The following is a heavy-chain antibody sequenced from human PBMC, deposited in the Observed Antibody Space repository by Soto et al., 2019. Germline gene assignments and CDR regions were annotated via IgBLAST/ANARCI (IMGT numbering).Heavy chain of an antibody. CDR1: GFTFSSYG. CDR2: ISYDRSNR. D-gene: IGHD1-26*01. J-gene: IGHJ4*02. V-gene: IGHV3-30*18. Sequence: QVQLVESGGGVVQPGRSLRLSCVASGFTFSSYGMHWVRQAPGKGLEWVAIISYDRSNRYYADSVKGRFTISRDNSKNTLYLQMNSLRAEDTSVYYCAKEGGLSGSYYISSSYYFDYWGQGTLVTVSS. CDR3: AKEGGLSGSYYISSSYYFDY.